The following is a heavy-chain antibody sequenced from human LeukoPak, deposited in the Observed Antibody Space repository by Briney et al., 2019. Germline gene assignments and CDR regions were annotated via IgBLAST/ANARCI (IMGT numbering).Heavy chain of an antibody. Sequence: KPSETLSLTCTVSGGSISSYYWSWLRQPAGKGLEWIGRIYTSGSTNYNPSLKSRVTMSVDTSKNQFSLKLSSVTAADTAVYYCTRDFGYESSSFYDYWGQGTLVTVSS. V-gene: IGHV4-4*07. J-gene: IGHJ4*02. D-gene: IGHD3-22*01. CDR2: IYTSGST. CDR1: GGSISSYY. CDR3: TRDFGYESSSFYDY.